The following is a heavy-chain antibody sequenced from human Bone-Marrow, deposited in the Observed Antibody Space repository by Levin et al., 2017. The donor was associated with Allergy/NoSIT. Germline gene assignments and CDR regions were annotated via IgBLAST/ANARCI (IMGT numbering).Heavy chain of an antibody. CDR2: ISSSSSYT. CDR3: ARGRKIVGAPHAFDI. CDR1: GFTFSDYY. J-gene: IGHJ3*02. V-gene: IGHV3-11*05. Sequence: GGSLRLSCAASGFTFSDYYMSWIRQAPGKGLEWVSYISSSSSYTNYADSVKGRFTISRDNAKNSLYLQMNSLRAEDTAVYYCARGRKIVGAPHAFDIWGQGTMVTVSS. D-gene: IGHD1-26*01.